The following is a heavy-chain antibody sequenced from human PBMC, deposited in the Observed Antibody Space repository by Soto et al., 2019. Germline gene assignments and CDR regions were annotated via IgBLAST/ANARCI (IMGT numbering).Heavy chain of an antibody. D-gene: IGHD3-10*01. CDR2: ISSTAGRTS. CDR1: GFTFNTYP. V-gene: IGHV3-23*01. J-gene: IGHJ6*02. CDR3: AKGVLSFHYGMEV. Sequence: EVQLLQSGGGFRLPWGSVRLSCATSGFTFNTYPMTWFRQAPGKGLERVASISSTAGRTSSYADSVKGRLAIDRDFSDNSVYLEMNNLRVDDTAVYFCAKGVLSFHYGMEVWGQGTTVTVPS.